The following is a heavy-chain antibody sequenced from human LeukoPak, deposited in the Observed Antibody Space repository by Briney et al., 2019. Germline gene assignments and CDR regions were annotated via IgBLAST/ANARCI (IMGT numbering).Heavy chain of an antibody. Sequence: SVKVSCKASGGTFSSYAISWVPQAPGRGLEWMGRIIPIFGIANYTQKFQGRDTITADKSTSTAYMELSSLRSEDTAVYYCARTVDTAMVYYFDYWGQGTLVTVSS. CDR2: IIPIFGIA. D-gene: IGHD5-18*01. CDR3: ARTVDTAMVYYFDY. CDR1: GGTFSSYA. J-gene: IGHJ4*02. V-gene: IGHV1-69*04.